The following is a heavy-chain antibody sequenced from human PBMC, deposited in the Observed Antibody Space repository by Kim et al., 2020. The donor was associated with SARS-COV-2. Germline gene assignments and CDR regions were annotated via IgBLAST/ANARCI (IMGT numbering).Heavy chain of an antibody. Sequence: TGYAQKVQGRVTMTRNTSISTAYMEVSSLRPEDTAVYYCARGGVVTATDYWGQGTLVTVSS. J-gene: IGHJ4*02. V-gene: IGHV1-8*01. D-gene: IGHD2-21*02. CDR2: T. CDR3: ARGGVVTATDY.